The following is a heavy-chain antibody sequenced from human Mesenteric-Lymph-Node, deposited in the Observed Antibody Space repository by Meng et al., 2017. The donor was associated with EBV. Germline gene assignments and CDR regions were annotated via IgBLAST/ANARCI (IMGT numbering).Heavy chain of an antibody. CDR2: TYYRSKWYN. CDR3: ARGATSVFDV. V-gene: IGHV6-1*01. Sequence: QVQLQQSGPGLVQPPXXPSPTCVISGDSVSSSSAAWTWIRQSPSRGLEWLGRTYYRSKWYNDYAVFVKSRITINPDTSKNQFSLQLNSVTPEDTAVYYCARGATSVFDVWGRGTLGTVAS. J-gene: IGHJ2*01. CDR1: GDSVSSSSAA.